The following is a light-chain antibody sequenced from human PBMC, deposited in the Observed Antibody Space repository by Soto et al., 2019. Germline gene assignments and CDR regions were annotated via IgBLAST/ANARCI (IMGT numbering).Light chain of an antibody. V-gene: IGKV1-5*03. CDR3: QQYKSYHLLT. Sequence: DIQMTQSPSTLSASVGERVTITCRASQSLNNWVAWYQQKPGKPPRLLISKASNLESGVPARFSGSGSETEFTLTISSLQPDDFATYYCQQYKSYHLLTFAGGTRVDIK. J-gene: IGKJ4*01. CDR2: KAS. CDR1: QSLNNW.